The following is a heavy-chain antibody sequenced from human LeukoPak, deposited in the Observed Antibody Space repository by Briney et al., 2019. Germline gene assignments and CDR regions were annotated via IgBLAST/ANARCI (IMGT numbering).Heavy chain of an antibody. CDR3: AKDGWLKPRGDAFDI. CDR2: ISGSGGST. CDR1: GFTFNSYA. D-gene: IGHD6-19*01. J-gene: IGHJ3*02. V-gene: IGHV3-23*01. Sequence: VGSLRLSCAASGFTFNSYAMSWVRQAPGKGLEWVSAISGSGGSTYYADSVKGRFTISRDNSKNTLYLQMNSLRAEDTAVYYCAKDGWLKPRGDAFDIWGQGTMVTVSS.